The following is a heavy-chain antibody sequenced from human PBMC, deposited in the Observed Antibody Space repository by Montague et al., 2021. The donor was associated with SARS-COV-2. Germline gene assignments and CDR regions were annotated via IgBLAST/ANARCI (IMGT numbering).Heavy chain of an antibody. CDR1: GASMKSYY. CDR3: ARVEGMIGGITHFDY. Sequence: SETLSLTCSVSGASMKSYYWTWVRQSPGKGLQWIGYTYYSGSTSYDPSLQSRLTMTVDTSKNQFTLRLMSVTAADSAVYYCARVEGMIGGITHFDYWGQGFPVTVSS. CDR2: TYYSGST. V-gene: IGHV4-59*01. J-gene: IGHJ4*02. D-gene: IGHD2-21*01.